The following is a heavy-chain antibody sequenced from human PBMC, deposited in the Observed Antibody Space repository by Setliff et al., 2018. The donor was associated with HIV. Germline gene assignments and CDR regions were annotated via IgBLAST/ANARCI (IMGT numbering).Heavy chain of an antibody. J-gene: IGHJ4*02. CDR1: SGSIGSNYY. V-gene: IGHV4-39*01. D-gene: IGHD3-3*01. Sequence: SETLSLTCSVSSGSIGSNYYWGWVRRPPGKGLEWIGIVHFGGSTYYNPSLDSRVTIHVAPSKKQFFLSLSSVTAADTAVYYCARPALGIGGGSMFDSWGQGILVTVSS. CDR3: ARPALGIGGGSMFDS. CDR2: VHFGGST.